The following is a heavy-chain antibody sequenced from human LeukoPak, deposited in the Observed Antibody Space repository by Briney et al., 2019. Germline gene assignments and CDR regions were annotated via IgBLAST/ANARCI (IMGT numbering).Heavy chain of an antibody. CDR3: ARWSDTAMAPFDY. Sequence: GESLKISCKGSGYSFTSCWIGWVRQMPGKGLEWMGIIYPGDSDTRYSPSFQGQVTISADKSISTAYLQWSSLKASDTAMYYCARWSDTAMAPFDYWGQGTLVTVSS. CDR1: GYSFTSCW. V-gene: IGHV5-51*01. D-gene: IGHD5-18*01. CDR2: IYPGDSDT. J-gene: IGHJ4*02.